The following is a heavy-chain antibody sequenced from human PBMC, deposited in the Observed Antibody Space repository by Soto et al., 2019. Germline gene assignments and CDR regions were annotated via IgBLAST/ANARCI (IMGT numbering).Heavy chain of an antibody. Sequence: QVQLVQSGAEVKMPGASVKLSCKASGYTFTSYAMSWVRQAPGQGLEWMGWINAGNGNIKYSQKFQGRVTITRDTSASTAYMELRSLRSEDTAFYYCAREITMVRGVILFKGLDVW. CDR2: INAGNGNI. CDR3: AREITMVRGVILFKGLDV. CDR1: GYTFTSYA. J-gene: IGHJ6*01. V-gene: IGHV1-3*01. D-gene: IGHD3-10*01.